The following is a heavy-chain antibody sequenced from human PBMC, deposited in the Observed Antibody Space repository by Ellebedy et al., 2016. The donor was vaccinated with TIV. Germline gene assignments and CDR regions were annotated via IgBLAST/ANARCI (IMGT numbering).Heavy chain of an antibody. J-gene: IGHJ5*02. V-gene: IGHV1-18*01. D-gene: IGHD2-15*01. Sequence: ASVKVSCKASGYTFIDYGISWVRQAPGQGLEWMGWISTYNGNTNYAQKVQGRITMTTDTSTSTAYMELRSLRSDDTAVYYCEKVGAAESVVVVAARDAWFDPWGQGTLVTVSS. CDR3: EKVGAAESVVVVAARDAWFDP. CDR2: ISTYNGNT. CDR1: GYTFIDYG.